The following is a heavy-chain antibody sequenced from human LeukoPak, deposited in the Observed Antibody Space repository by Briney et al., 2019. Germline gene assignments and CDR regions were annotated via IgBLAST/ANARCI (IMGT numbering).Heavy chain of an antibody. D-gene: IGHD2-2*01. CDR2: INTNTGNP. CDR1: GYTSTSYA. V-gene: IGHV7-4-1*02. Sequence: ASVKVSCKASGYTSTSYAMNWVRQAPGQGLEWMGWINTNTGNPTYAQGFTGRFVFSLDTSVSTAYLQISSLKAEDTAVYYCARDSRDIVVVPAALFDYWGQGTLVTVSS. CDR3: ARDSRDIVVVPAALFDY. J-gene: IGHJ4*02.